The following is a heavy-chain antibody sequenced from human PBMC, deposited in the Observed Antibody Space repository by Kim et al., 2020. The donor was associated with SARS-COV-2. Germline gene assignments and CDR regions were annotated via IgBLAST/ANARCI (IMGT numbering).Heavy chain of an antibody. CDR1: GGSISSSNW. CDR3: AREVSRGAAAAIRGFDP. CDR2: IYHSGST. Sequence: SETLSLTCAVSGGSISSSNWWSWVRQPPGKGLEWIGEIYHSGSTNYNPSLKSRVTISVDKSKNQFSLKLSSVTAADTAVYYCAREVSRGAAAAIRGFDPWGQGTLVTVSS. D-gene: IGHD6-13*01. J-gene: IGHJ5*02. V-gene: IGHV4-4*02.